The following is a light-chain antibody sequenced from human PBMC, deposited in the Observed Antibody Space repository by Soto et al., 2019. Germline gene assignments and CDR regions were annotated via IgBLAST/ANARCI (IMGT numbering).Light chain of an antibody. Sequence: QSVLTQPRSVSGSPGQSVTISCTGTNGDVGGYNYVSWYQQNPGKAPKLMIYDVSKRPSGVPDRFSGSKSGNTASLTISGLQAEDEADYYCCSYAGSYTFVLFGGGTQLTVL. V-gene: IGLV2-11*01. CDR2: DVS. CDR3: CSYAGSYTFVL. CDR1: NGDVGGYNY. J-gene: IGLJ2*01.